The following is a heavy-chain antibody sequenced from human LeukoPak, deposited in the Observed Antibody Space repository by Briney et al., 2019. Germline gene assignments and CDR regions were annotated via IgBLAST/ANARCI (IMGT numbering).Heavy chain of an antibody. V-gene: IGHV4-34*01. D-gene: IGHD3-22*01. Sequence: PSETLSLTCAVYGGSFSGYYWSWIRQPPGKGLEWIGEINHSGSTNYNPSLKSRVTISVDTSKNQFSLKLSSVTAADTAVYYCARLVVGYYYDSSGSYYYYYMDVWDKGTTVTVSS. CDR3: ARLVVGYYYDSSGSYYYYYMDV. J-gene: IGHJ6*03. CDR1: GGSFSGYY. CDR2: INHSGST.